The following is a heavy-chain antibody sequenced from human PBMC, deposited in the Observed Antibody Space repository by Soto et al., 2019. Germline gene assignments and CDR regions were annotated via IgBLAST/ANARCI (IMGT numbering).Heavy chain of an antibody. CDR1: GGTFSSYA. V-gene: IGHV1-69*12. Sequence: QVQLVQSGAEVKKPGSSVKVSCKASGGTFSSYAISWVRQAPGQGLEWMGGIIPIFGTANYAKKFQGTVTITADESKSTAYIALSSLRSEDRAVYYRARRPIFGVVDAYGMDVWCQGTTDTVSS. J-gene: IGHJ6*02. D-gene: IGHD3-3*01. CDR2: IIPIFGTA. CDR3: ARRPIFGVVDAYGMDV.